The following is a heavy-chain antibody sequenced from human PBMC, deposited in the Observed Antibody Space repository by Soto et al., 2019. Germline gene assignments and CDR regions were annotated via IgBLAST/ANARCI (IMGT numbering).Heavy chain of an antibody. D-gene: IGHD2-2*01. V-gene: IGHV3-7*03. CDR2: IKRDGSEK. J-gene: IGHJ6*04. CDR1: GFNFGDYW. Sequence: GVLRLSCAASGFNFGDYWMSWVRQAPGKGLEWVASIKRDGSEKVYADSVKDRLTISRDNVNRALYRHMNHLRADDTAIYYCARFGTNSAWFYHHYGMDVWGKETAVTVSS. CDR3: ARFGTNSAWFYHHYGMDV.